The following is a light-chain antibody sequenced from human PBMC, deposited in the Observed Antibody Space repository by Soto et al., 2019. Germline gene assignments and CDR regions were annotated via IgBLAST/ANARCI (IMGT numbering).Light chain of an antibody. J-gene: IGKJ1*01. CDR2: GAS. Sequence: EIVMTQSPATLSVSPGEGATLACRASQSVSSNLAWYQQKADQAPRLLIYGASTRATGIPARFSGSGSGTELTLTISSLQSEDFVVYYCQQYNNWPWTFGQGTKVEIK. V-gene: IGKV3-15*01. CDR1: QSVSSN. CDR3: QQYNNWPWT.